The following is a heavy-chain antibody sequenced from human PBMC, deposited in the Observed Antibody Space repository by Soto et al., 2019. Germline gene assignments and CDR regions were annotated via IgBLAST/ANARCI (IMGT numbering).Heavy chain of an antibody. D-gene: IGHD6-13*01. CDR2: IIPMSGTA. CDR1: GGTFSSYA. Sequence: SVKVSCKTSGGTFSSYAINWVRQASGQGLEWMGGIIPMSGTARSAQKFQGRVTIIADKSTRTVYMELSSLRSEDTAVYYCARDGGIAGFYYFDYWGQGTRVTVSS. J-gene: IGHJ4*02. CDR3: ARDGGIAGFYYFDY. V-gene: IGHV1-69*06.